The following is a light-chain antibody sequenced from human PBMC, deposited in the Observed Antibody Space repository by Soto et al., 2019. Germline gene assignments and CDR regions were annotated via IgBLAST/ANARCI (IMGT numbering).Light chain of an antibody. CDR2: AAS. J-gene: IGKJ1*01. V-gene: IGKV1-12*01. CDR1: QGISSY. Sequence: DIQMTQSPSSVSASVGDRVTLTCRASQGISSYLAWYQQRPGKAPSLLIYAASSLQSGVPSRFSGSGFGTDFTLTISSLQPEDFATYFCQQSYSFPWTFGQGTKVEIK. CDR3: QQSYSFPWT.